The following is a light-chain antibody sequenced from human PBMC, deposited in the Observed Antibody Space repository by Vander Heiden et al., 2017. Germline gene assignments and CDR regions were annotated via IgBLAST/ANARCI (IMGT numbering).Light chain of an antibody. J-gene: IGKJ5*01. CDR1: QNVNSNF. CDR3: QQYGTSPVT. CDR2: GAS. Sequence: EIVLTQSPDTLSLSPGERATLSCRASQNVNSNFLAWYQQKPGQAPRLLMSGASSRATGVPDRFSGSGSGTDFTLIISRLESEDCAVCFCQQYGTSPVTFGQGTRLELK. V-gene: IGKV3-20*01.